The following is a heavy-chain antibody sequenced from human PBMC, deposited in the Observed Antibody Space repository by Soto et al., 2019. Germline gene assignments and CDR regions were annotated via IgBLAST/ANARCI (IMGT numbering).Heavy chain of an antibody. Sequence: QVQLQESGSGLVKPSQTLSLTCAVSGGSIRSGGFSWSWIRQPPGKGLEWIGYIYLGGSTYYNPSRKSRVTISADRSKNPFSLKLYSVTAADTAVYYCARERKGYYDSSGYHDYWGQGTLVTVSS. J-gene: IGHJ4*02. V-gene: IGHV4-30-2*01. D-gene: IGHD3-22*01. CDR1: GGSIRSGGFS. CDR2: IYLGGST. CDR3: ARERKGYYDSSGYHDY.